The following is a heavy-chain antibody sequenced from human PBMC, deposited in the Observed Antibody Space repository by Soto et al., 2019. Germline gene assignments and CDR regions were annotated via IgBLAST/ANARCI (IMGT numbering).Heavy chain of an antibody. D-gene: IGHD5-12*01. Sequence: EVQLVESGGGLGKPGGSLRLSCAASGFTFSSYSMNWVRQAPGKGLEWVSSISSSSSYIYYADSVKGRFTISRDNAKNSLYLQMNSLRAEDTAVYYCARSGGMATISGLFVYWGQGTLVTVSS. J-gene: IGHJ4*02. CDR1: GFTFSSYS. V-gene: IGHV3-21*01. CDR3: ARSGGMATISGLFVY. CDR2: ISSSSSYI.